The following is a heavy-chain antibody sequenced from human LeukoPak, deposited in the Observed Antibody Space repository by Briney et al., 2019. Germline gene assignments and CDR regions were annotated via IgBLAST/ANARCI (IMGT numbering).Heavy chain of an antibody. J-gene: IGHJ4*02. CDR3: ARGDDSGYDSDFDY. Sequence: PGGSLRLTCEASGFAFSSFGVTWVRQAPGKGLEWVSSISGSGGSPYYADSVKGRFTISRDNSKNTLYLQMNSLRVEDTAVYYCARGDDSGYDSDFDYWGQGTLVTVSS. D-gene: IGHD5-12*01. CDR1: GFAFSSFG. CDR2: ISGSGGSP. V-gene: IGHV3-23*01.